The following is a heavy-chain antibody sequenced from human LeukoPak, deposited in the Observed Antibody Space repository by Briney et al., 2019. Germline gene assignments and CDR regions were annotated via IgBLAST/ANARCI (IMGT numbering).Heavy chain of an antibody. CDR1: GGTFSSYT. Sequence: SVKVSCKASGGTFSSYTISWVRQAPGQGLEWMGRIIPILGIANYAQKFQGGVTITADKSTSTAYMELSSLRSEDTAVYYCADHYYDSSGYYEYFDYWGQGTLVTVSS. J-gene: IGHJ4*02. CDR2: IIPILGIA. D-gene: IGHD3-22*01. CDR3: ADHYYDSSGYYEYFDY. V-gene: IGHV1-69*02.